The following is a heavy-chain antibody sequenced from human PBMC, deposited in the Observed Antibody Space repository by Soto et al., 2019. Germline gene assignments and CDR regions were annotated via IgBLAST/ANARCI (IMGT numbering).Heavy chain of an antibody. D-gene: IGHD2-21*02. CDR3: ARGGHVVVVTAALDY. Sequence: ASVEVSCKASGDTFTDYYIHWVRQAPGQGLEWMGTVNPSGGHTTYAQHFLGRVTMTRDTSTSTLYMELTSLTSDDTAIYYCARGGHVVVVTAALDYWGQGTLVTVS. CDR2: VNPSGGHT. J-gene: IGHJ4*02. V-gene: IGHV1-46*01. CDR1: GDTFTDYY.